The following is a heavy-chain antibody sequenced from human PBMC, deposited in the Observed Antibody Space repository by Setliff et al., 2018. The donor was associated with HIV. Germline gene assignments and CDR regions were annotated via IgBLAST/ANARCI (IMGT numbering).Heavy chain of an antibody. J-gene: IGHJ4*02. Sequence: SETLSLTCSVSGGSISNFYWSWIRQPPGKGLEWVWHIYSTGDTNYNPSLKSRVTLSADTSKNQLSLSLTSVTAADTAVYYCARVRLTMIMMVDYFDQWGQGTLVTVS. CDR1: GGSISNFY. D-gene: IGHD3-22*01. CDR2: IYSTGDT. V-gene: IGHV4-4*07. CDR3: ARVRLTMIMMVDYFDQ.